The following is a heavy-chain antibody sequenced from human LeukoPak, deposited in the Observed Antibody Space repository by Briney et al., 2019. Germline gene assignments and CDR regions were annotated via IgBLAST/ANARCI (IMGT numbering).Heavy chain of an antibody. CDR2: IYYSGST. CDR3: ARRRDYYDSRGYYAFDI. D-gene: IGHD3-22*01. J-gene: IGHJ3*02. V-gene: IGHV4-59*01. Sequence: PSGTLSLTCDVSGGSISSDYWTWIRQPPGKGLEWIGNIYYSGSTNYNPSLKSRVTISVDTPKNQFSLKLNSVTAADTAVYYCARRRDYYDSRGYYAFDIWGHGTMVTVSS. CDR1: GGSISSDY.